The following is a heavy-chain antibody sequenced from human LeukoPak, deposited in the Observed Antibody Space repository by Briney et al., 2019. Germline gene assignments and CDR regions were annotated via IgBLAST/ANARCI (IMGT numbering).Heavy chain of an antibody. CDR3: ARSSYYCNSTSCYNAGAFDI. CDR2: IIPIFGTA. V-gene: IGHV1-69*05. D-gene: IGHD2-2*02. CDR1: GGTFSSYA. Sequence: SVKVSCKASGGTFSSYAISSVRQAPGQGLEWMGGIIPIFGTANYAQKFQGRVTITTDESTSTAYTELSSLRSEDTAVYYCARSSYYCNSTSCYNAGAFDIWGQGTMVTVSS. J-gene: IGHJ3*02.